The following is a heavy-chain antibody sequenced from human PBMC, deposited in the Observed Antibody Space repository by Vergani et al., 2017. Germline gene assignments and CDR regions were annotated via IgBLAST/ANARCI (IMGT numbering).Heavy chain of an antibody. CDR1: GFSIDNGYY. V-gene: IGHV4-38-2*01. CDR3: ARLRVAGGGFDY. D-gene: IGHD6-19*01. CDR2: IYRTGRT. Sequence: QVQLQESGPGLVKPSETLSLTCAVSGFSIDNGYYWDWIRQPPGKGLEWIGSIYRTGRTHFNPSLKSRVTISVDTSRNQLSLRLSSVTAADTAVYYCARLRVAGGGFDYWGPGNVVTVSS. J-gene: IGHJ4*02.